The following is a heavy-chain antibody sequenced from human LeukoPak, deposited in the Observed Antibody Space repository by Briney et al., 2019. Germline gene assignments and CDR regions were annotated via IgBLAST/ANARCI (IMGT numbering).Heavy chain of an antibody. Sequence: SETLSLTCTVSGGSISSYYWSWIRQPAGKGLEWIGRIYTSGSTNYNPSLKSRVTMSVDTSKNQFSLKLSSVTAADTAVYYCARDALDILTGRDAFDIWGQGTMVTVSS. V-gene: IGHV4-4*07. D-gene: IGHD3-9*01. CDR1: GGSISSYY. CDR3: ARDALDILTGRDAFDI. J-gene: IGHJ3*02. CDR2: IYTSGST.